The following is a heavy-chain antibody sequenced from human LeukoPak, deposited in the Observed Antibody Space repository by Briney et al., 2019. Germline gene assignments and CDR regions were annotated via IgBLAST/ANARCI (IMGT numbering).Heavy chain of an antibody. V-gene: IGHV3-23*01. CDR3: AKGGYCSSTSCYTSWFDP. CDR1: GFTFSSYA. CDR2: ISGSGGST. D-gene: IGHD2-2*02. J-gene: IGHJ5*02. Sequence: PGGSLRLSCAASGFTFSSYAMSWVRQAPGKGLEWVSAISGSGGSTYYADSVKGRFTISRDNSKNTLYLQMNSLRAEDTAVYYCAKGGYCSSTSCYTSWFDPWGQGTLVTVPP.